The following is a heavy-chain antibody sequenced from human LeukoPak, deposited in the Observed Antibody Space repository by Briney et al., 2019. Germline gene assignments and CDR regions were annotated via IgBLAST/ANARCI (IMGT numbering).Heavy chain of an antibody. D-gene: IGHD5-24*01. J-gene: IGHJ4*02. Sequence: GGSLTLSCAASGWTLSSYSMNWVRQAPGKGLEWVLSITSSSSYIYYADSVKGRFTISRDNARNSVYLQMNSLRAEDTAVYCCAREGDGYNSPIDYWGEGSPVTVSS. V-gene: IGHV3-21*01. CDR1: GWTLSSYS. CDR2: ITSSSSYI. CDR3: AREGDGYNSPIDY.